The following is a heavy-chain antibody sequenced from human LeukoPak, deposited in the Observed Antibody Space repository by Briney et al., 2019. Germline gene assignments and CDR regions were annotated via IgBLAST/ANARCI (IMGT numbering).Heavy chain of an antibody. CDR1: GFTFSSYN. V-gene: IGHV3-21*01. J-gene: IGHJ3*02. CDR2: ISRSGSYI. CDR3: ARDCGSHDAFDI. Sequence: GGSLRLSCAASGFTFSSYNMNWVRQAPGKGLEWASSISRSGSYIYYADSVKGRFTISRDNAKNSLFLQMNSLRAEDTAVFYCARDCGSHDAFDIWGQGTMVTVSS. D-gene: IGHD1-26*01.